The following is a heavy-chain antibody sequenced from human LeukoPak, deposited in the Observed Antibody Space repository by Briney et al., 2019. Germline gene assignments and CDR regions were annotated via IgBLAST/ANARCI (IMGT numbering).Heavy chain of an antibody. Sequence: GGSLRLSCAASGFTFSSYSMNWVRQAPGKGLEWVSYISSSSSTIYYADSVKGRFTISRDNAKNSLYLQMNSLRAEDTAVYYCARDDLGIAVAQDAFDIWGQGTMVTVSS. J-gene: IGHJ3*02. D-gene: IGHD6-19*01. CDR1: GFTFSSYS. CDR2: ISSSSSTI. CDR3: ARDDLGIAVAQDAFDI. V-gene: IGHV3-48*01.